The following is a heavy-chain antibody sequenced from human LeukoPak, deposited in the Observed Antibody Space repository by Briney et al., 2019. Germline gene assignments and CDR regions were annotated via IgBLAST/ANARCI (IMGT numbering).Heavy chain of an antibody. Sequence: SETLSLTCTVSGGSISSGDYYWSWIRQPPGEGLEWIGYIYYSGSTYYNPSLKSRVTISVDTSKNQFSLKLSSVTAADTAVYYCARDVVVVPGTLYWYFDLWGRGTLVTVSS. CDR3: ARDVVVVPGTLYWYFDL. J-gene: IGHJ2*01. V-gene: IGHV4-30-4*08. CDR1: GGSISSGDYY. CDR2: IYYSGST. D-gene: IGHD2-2*01.